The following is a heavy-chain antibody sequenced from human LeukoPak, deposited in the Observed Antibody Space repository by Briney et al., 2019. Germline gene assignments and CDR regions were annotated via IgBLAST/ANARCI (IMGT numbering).Heavy chain of an antibody. J-gene: IGHJ4*02. CDR1: GSTFSPCY. CDR3: ARDARCYDYSGYYTPYTDY. Sequence: PGGSLSLSCIVSGSTFSPCYIDGPCQALGKGREWVAVISSEGSKKFYVDSVEGRFTIYRDNSKTTVSLQTNSVGDKHTTVYNCARDARCYDYSGYYTPYTDYWGQGTLVTVSA. CDR2: ISSEGSKK. D-gene: IGHD3-22*01. V-gene: IGHV3-30-3*01.